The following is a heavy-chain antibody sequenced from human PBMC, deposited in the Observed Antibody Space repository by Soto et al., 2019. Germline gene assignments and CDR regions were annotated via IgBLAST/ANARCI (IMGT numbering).Heavy chain of an antibody. V-gene: IGHV3-72*01. J-gene: IGHJ4*02. CDR2: IRDHANSYNT. CDR1: EFTFSDSY. CDR3: FKAPRALDN. Sequence: GGSLSLSCAASEFTFSDSYRGWVRQAPGKGLEWVGGIRDHANSYNTEYAASVKGRFTISRDDSKNSLSLQMNSLKSEDSAVYYCFKAPRALDNWGQGTLVTVSS.